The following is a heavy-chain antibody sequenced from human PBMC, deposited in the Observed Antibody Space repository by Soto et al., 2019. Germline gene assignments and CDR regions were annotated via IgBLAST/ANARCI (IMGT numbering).Heavy chain of an antibody. CDR1: GYAFTTYG. J-gene: IGHJ4*02. D-gene: IGHD1-1*01. V-gene: IGHV1-18*01. CDR3: ARGRYGDY. Sequence: QVHLVQSGAEVKKPGASVKVSCKGSGYAFTTYGITWVRQAPGQGLEWMGWISAHNGNTNDAQKLQGRVTVTRDTSTSTAYMELRSLRSVDTAVYYCARGRYGDYWGQGALVTVSS. CDR2: ISAHNGNT.